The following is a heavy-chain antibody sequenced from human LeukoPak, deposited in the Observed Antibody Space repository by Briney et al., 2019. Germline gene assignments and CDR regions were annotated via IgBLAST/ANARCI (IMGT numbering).Heavy chain of an antibody. CDR2: MNPNSGNT. J-gene: IGHJ5*02. CDR3: ARVSTNCSSTSCYPWGEWFDP. V-gene: IGHV1-8*01. D-gene: IGHD2-2*01. Sequence: EASVKVSCKASGYTFTSYDVNWVRQATGQGLEWMGWMNPNSGNTGYAQKFQGRVTMTRNTSISTAYMELSSLRSEDTAVYYCARVSTNCSSTSCYPWGEWFDPWGQGTLVTVSS. CDR1: GYTFTSYD.